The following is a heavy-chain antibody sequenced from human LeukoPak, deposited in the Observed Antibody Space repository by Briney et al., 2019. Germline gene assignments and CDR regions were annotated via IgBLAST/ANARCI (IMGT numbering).Heavy chain of an antibody. V-gene: IGHV3-30-3*01. D-gene: IGHD3-10*01. CDR2: ISYDGSNK. J-gene: IGHJ4*02. Sequence: PGRSLRLSCAASGFTFSSYAMHWVRQAPGKGLEWVAVISYDGSNKYYADSVKGRFTISRDNSKNTLYLQMNSLRAEDTAVYYCARGFYYYGSGSYYPFAGNWGQGTLVTVSS. CDR3: ARGFYYYGSGSYYPFAGN. CDR1: GFTFSSYA.